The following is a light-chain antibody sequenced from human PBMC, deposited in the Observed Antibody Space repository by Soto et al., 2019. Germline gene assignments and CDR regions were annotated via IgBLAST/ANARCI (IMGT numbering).Light chain of an antibody. V-gene: IGLV2-23*02. CDR2: EVN. Sequence: QSVLTQPASVSGSPGQSITISCTGTSSDFGNYNLVSLYQQHPGKVPKLILFEVNKRPSGVSGRFSGSKSGNTASLTISGLQAEDEADYYCCSFTSSNTHVFGTGTKVTVL. CDR1: SSDFGNYNL. CDR3: CSFTSSNTHV. J-gene: IGLJ1*01.